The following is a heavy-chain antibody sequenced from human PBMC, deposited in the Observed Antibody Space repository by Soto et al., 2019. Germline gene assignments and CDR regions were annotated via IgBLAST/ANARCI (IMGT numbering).Heavy chain of an antibody. D-gene: IGHD3-22*01. CDR3: ARDPPLSMIVVVGVDDF. CDR2: ISSRSTFI. J-gene: IGHJ4*02. Sequence: PGGSLRLSCTVLGFTLTNENMNWVRQAPGKGLEWVSSISSRSTFINYADSVKGRFTISRDNGKGLVYLQMNSLRAEDTAVYYCARDPPLSMIVVVGVDDFWGQETLVTVSS. V-gene: IGHV3-21*06. CDR1: GFTLTNEN.